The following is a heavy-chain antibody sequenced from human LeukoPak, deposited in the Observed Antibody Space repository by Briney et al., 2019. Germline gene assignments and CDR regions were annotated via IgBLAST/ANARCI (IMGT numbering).Heavy chain of an antibody. D-gene: IGHD6-13*01. CDR2: INADNGNT. CDR1: GYTFTSYA. V-gene: IGHV1-3*03. J-gene: IGHJ4*02. Sequence: EASVKVSCKASGYTFTSYAMHWVRQAPGQRLEWMGWINADNGNTKYSQKFQGRVTITRDTSASTAYMELSSLRSEDMAVYYCAREEAAAAVPFDYWGQGTLVTVSS. CDR3: AREEAAAAVPFDY.